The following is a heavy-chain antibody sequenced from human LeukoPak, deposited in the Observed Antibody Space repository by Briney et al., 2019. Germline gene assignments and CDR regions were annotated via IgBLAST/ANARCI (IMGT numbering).Heavy chain of an antibody. J-gene: IGHJ4*02. D-gene: IGHD1-1*01. Sequence: GESLKISFKGSGSRFTRYWIGWVRQMPGKGLEWMGTIYPGESDTRYSPSFQGQVTISADKSISTAYLQWSSLKASDTAMYYCARRVGRTGTIDFDYWGQGTLVTVSS. CDR2: IYPGESDT. CDR1: GSRFTRYW. CDR3: ARRVGRTGTIDFDY. V-gene: IGHV5-51*01.